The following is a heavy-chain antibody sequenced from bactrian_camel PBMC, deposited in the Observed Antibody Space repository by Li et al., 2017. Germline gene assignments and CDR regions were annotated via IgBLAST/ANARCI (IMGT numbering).Heavy chain of an antibody. V-gene: IGHV3S53*01. D-gene: IGHD6*01. CDR1: GDYSQRKS. CDR2: ISPQSGNI. J-gene: IGHJ6*01. Sequence: HVQLVESGGGSVQTGGSLTLSCAASGDYSQRKSMAWFRQAPGKGREGVATISPQSGNIYYSSSVRGRFTISQDNAKHTVYLQMNSLKPEDTAVYYCVADLPGREVAAPSCSELPRADFGYWGQGTQVTVS. CDR3: VADLPGREVAAPSCSELPRADFGY.